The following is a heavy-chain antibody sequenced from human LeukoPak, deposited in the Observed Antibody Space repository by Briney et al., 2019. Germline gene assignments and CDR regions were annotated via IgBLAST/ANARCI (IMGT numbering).Heavy chain of an antibody. CDR2: ISSSGSTI. J-gene: IGHJ6*02. D-gene: IGHD6-6*01. CDR3: ARGSLAARHYYYGMDV. V-gene: IGHV3-11*01. CDR1: GFTFSDYY. Sequence: GGSLRLSCAASGFTFSDYYMSWIRQAPGKGLEWVSYISSSGSTICYADSVKGRFTISRDNAKNSLYLQMNSLRAEDTAVYYCARGSLAARHYYYGMDVWGQGTTVTVSS.